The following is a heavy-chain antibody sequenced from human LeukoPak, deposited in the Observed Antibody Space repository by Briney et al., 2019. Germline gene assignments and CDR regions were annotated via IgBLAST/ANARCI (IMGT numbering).Heavy chain of an antibody. V-gene: IGHV3-9*03. D-gene: IGHD4-17*01. CDR3: AKDISPWGTVTTGGAFDI. CDR1: GFTFDDYA. Sequence: GGSLRLSCAASGFTFDDYAMHWVRQAPGKGLEWVSGISWNSGSIGYADSVKGRFTISRDNAKNYLYLQMNSLRAEDMALYYCAKDISPWGTVTTGGAFDIWGQGTMVAVSS. J-gene: IGHJ3*02. CDR2: ISWNSGSI.